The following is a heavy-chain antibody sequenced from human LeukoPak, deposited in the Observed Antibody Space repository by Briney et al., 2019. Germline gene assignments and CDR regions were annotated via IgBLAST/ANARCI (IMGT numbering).Heavy chain of an antibody. CDR2: IYYSGST. D-gene: IGHD3-9*01. V-gene: IGHV4-39*07. Sequence: SETLSLTCTVSGGSISSSSYYWGWIRQPPGKGLEWIGSIYYSGSTYYNPSLKSRVTISVDTSKNQFSLKLNSVTAADTAVYFCARGFGVPNGYDVLTGYYHEEGFFDYWGQGTLVTVSS. CDR3: ARGFGVPNGYDVLTGYYHEEGFFDY. J-gene: IGHJ4*02. CDR1: GGSISSSSYY.